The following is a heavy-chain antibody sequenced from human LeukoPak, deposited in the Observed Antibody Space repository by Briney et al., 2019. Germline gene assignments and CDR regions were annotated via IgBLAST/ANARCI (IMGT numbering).Heavy chain of an antibody. Sequence: GSLRLSCAASGFTFSNYAMSWVRQAPGKGLEWVSAITYSGSSTYYADSVKGRFTISRDNSKNTLYLQINSLRAEDTAVYYCALNWNCDYWGQGTLVTVSS. CDR3: ALNWNCDY. D-gene: IGHD1-1*01. J-gene: IGHJ4*02. V-gene: IGHV3-23*01. CDR1: GFTFSNYA. CDR2: ITYSGSST.